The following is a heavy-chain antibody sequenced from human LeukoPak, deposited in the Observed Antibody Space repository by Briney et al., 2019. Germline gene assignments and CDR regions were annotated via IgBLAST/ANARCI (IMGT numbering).Heavy chain of an antibody. D-gene: IGHD3-16*01. V-gene: IGHV1-2*04. CDR2: INPNSGGT. J-gene: IGHJ4*01. CDR3: ARGRRILGGPENAGDFFDF. CDR1: GYTFTGYY. Sequence: ASVKVSCKASGYTFTGYYMHWVRQAPGQGLEWMGWINPNSGGTNYAQKFQGWVTMTRDTSISTAYMELSRLRSDDTAVYYCARGRRILGGPENAGDFFDFWGQGSLVTVSS.